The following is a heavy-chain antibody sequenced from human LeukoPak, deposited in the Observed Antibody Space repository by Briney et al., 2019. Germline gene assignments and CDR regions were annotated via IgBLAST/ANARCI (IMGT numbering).Heavy chain of an antibody. CDR3: ARFLAGTYYFDY. Sequence: ALVKVSCKVSGYTLTELSMHWVRQAPGKGLEWMGGFDPEDGETIYAQKFQGRVTMTEDTSTDTAYMELSSLRSDDTAVYYCARFLAGTYYFDYWGQGTLVTVSS. D-gene: IGHD6-19*01. CDR1: GYTLTELS. CDR2: FDPEDGET. V-gene: IGHV1-24*01. J-gene: IGHJ4*02.